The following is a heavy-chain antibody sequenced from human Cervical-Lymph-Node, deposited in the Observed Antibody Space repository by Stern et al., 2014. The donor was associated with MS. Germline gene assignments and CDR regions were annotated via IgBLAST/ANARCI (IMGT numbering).Heavy chain of an antibody. CDR2: IYWDDDK. CDR1: GFSLSTTGVG. J-gene: IGHJ5*02. CDR3: AHSIYSDNSVYHGWFGP. D-gene: IGHD3-22*01. V-gene: IGHV2-5*02. Sequence: QVTLRESGPTLLKPTQTLTLTCTFSGFSLSTTGVGVGWIRQPTGEALEWLTLIYWDDDKRYSPSLRSRLTITKDTSKNQVVLTMANMDPVDTATYYCAHSIYSDNSVYHGWFGPWGQGTLVTVSS.